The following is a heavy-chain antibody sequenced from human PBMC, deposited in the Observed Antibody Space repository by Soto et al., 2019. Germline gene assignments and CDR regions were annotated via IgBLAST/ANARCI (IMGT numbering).Heavy chain of an antibody. J-gene: IGHJ3*02. Sequence: GASVKVSCKASGYTFTSYYMHWVRQAPGQGLEWMGIINPSGGSKSYAQKFQGRVTMTRDTSTSTVYMELSSLRSEDTAVYYCARSSSSWYGAFDIWGQGTMVTVSS. CDR2: INPSGGSK. D-gene: IGHD6-13*01. CDR1: GYTFTSYY. CDR3: ARSSSSWYGAFDI. V-gene: IGHV1-46*01.